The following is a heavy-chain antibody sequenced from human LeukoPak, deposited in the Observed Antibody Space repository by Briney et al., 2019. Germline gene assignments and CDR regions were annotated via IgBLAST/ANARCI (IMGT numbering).Heavy chain of an antibody. CDR3: AKVSWANYFDY. CDR1: GFTFDDYG. Sequence: PGGSLRLSCAASGFTFDDYGMSWVRQAPGKGLEWVSGINWNGGSTGYADSVKGRFTISRDNSKNTLYLQMSSLRAEDTAIYYCAKVSWANYFDYWGQGTLVTVSS. J-gene: IGHJ4*02. V-gene: IGHV3-20*04. D-gene: IGHD6-13*01. CDR2: INWNGGST.